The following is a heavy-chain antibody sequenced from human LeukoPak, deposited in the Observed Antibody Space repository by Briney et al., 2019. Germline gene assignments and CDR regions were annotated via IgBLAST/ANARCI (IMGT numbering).Heavy chain of an antibody. V-gene: IGHV3-15*01. D-gene: IGHD2-2*01. CDR3: TTDSYCSTTTCYASSNYYYGLDA. J-gene: IGHJ6*02. Sequence: GGSLRLSCAASGFTLSNAWMTWVRQAPGKGLEWVGRIYRNADGGTTDYAAPVKGRFTISRDDSKNTLYLLKTEDTAVYYCTTDSYCSTTTCYASSNYYYGLDAWGQGTSVTVSS. CDR1: GFTLSNAW. CDR2: IYRNADGGTT.